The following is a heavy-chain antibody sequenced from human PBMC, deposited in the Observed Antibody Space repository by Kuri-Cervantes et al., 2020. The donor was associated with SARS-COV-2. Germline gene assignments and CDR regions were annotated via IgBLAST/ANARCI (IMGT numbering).Heavy chain of an antibody. CDR1: GFTFSDHY. CDR3: ASAVAGLFDY. J-gene: IGHJ4*02. CDR2: TRNKANSYTT. Sequence: GESLKISCAASGFTFSDHYMDWARQAPGKGLERVGRTRNKANSYTTEYAASVKGRFTISRDDSKNSLYLQMNSLKTEDTAVYYCASAVAGLFDYWGQGTLVTVSS. D-gene: IGHD6-19*01. V-gene: IGHV3-72*01.